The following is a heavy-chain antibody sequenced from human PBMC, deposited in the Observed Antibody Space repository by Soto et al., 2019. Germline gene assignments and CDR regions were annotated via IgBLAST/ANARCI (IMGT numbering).Heavy chain of an antibody. D-gene: IGHD6-19*01. J-gene: IGHJ4*02. V-gene: IGHV3-30-3*01. CDR2: ISYDGSNK. Sequence: GGSLRLSCAASGFTFSSYAMHWVRQAPGKGLEWVAVISYDGSNKYYADSVKGRFTISRGNSKNTLYLQMNSLRAEDTAVYYCARGRGSSGWFYFDYWGQGTLVTVSS. CDR3: ARGRGSSGWFYFDY. CDR1: GFTFSSYA.